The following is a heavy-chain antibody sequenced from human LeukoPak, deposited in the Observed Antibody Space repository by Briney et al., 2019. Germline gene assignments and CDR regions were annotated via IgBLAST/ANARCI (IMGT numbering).Heavy chain of an antibody. V-gene: IGHV4-59*08. CDR3: ARHGGSYSFDY. CDR1: GGSISSYY. Sequence: SETLPLTCTVPGGSISSYYWSWIRQPPGKGLEWIGYSYYSGSPNYNPSLKSRVTISVDTSKNEFSLKLSSVTAADTAVYYCARHGGSYSFDYWGQGTLVTVSP. J-gene: IGHJ4*02. D-gene: IGHD1-26*01. CDR2: SYYSGSP.